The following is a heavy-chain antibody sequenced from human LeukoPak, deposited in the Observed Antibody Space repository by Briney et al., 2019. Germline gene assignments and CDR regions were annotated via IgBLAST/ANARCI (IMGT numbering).Heavy chain of an antibody. J-gene: IGHJ4*02. Sequence: GGSLRLSCAASGFTFDDYGMSWVRQIPGKGLEWVSAISGSDDGTYYADSVKGRFTISRDNSRNTLYLQMNTLRAEDTAVYFCAKSPVSSCRGSFCYPFDYWGQGSLVTVSS. D-gene: IGHD2-15*01. CDR1: GFTFDDYG. CDR2: ISGSDDGT. CDR3: AKSPVSSCRGSFCYPFDY. V-gene: IGHV3-23*01.